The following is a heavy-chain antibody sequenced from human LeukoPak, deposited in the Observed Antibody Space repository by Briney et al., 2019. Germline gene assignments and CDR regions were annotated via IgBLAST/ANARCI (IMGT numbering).Heavy chain of an antibody. J-gene: IGHJ6*02. V-gene: IGHV4-59*01. D-gene: IGHD6-6*01. CDR3: ARSLSSSGYYYNGMDV. Sequence: SETLSLTCTVSGGSISTYFWSWIRQPPGKGLEWVGDIYYSGSTNYNPSLKSRVTISVDTSKNQFSLKLSSVTAADTAMYYCARSLSSSGYYYNGMDVWGQGTTVTVS. CDR2: IYYSGST. CDR1: GGSISTYF.